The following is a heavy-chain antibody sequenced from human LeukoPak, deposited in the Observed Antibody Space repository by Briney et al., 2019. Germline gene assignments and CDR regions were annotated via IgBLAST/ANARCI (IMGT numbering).Heavy chain of an antibody. CDR2: IGDSGATT. J-gene: IGHJ4*02. V-gene: IGHV3-23*01. CDR1: GFTLSSYA. CDR3: AKATKSIVVDNYFDY. D-gene: IGHD2-15*01. Sequence: GGSLRLSCAASGFTLSSYAMTWVRQAPGKGLEWVSDIGDSGATTYYADSVKGRLTISRDNSKNTLYLQMSSLRAEDTAVYYCAKATKSIVVDNYFDYWGQGALVTVSS.